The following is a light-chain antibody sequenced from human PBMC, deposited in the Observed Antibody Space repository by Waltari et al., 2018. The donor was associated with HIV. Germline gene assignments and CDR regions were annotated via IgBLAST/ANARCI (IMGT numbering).Light chain of an antibody. CDR3: QSYDTSLSGVV. V-gene: IGLV2-8*01. CDR2: EVN. J-gene: IGLJ2*01. Sequence: SALTQPPSASGSPGQSVTISCTGTSSDIGAYNYVSWYQQRPGKAPKLMIFEVNKRPSGVPDRFSGSKSDNTASLTVSGLQAEDEADYFCQSYDTSLSGVVFGGGTKLTVL. CDR1: SSDIGAYNY.